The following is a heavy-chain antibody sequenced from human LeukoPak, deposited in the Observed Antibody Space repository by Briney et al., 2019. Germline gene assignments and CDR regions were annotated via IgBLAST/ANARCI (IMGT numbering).Heavy chain of an antibody. CDR1: GGSISSYY. V-gene: IGHV4-59*01. J-gene: IGHJ6*03. CDR3: ARVPRYCSSTSCPRTDYYYYMDV. CDR2: IYYSEST. Sequence: SETLSLTCTVSGGSISSYYWSWIRQPPGKGLEWIGYIYYSESTNYNPSLKSRVTISVDTSKNQFSLKLSSVTAADTAVYYCARVPRYCSSTSCPRTDYYYYMDVWGKGTTVTISS. D-gene: IGHD2-2*01.